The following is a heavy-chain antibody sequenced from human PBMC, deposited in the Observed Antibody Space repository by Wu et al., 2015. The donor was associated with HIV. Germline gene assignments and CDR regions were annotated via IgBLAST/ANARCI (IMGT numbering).Heavy chain of an antibody. V-gene: IGHV1-46*01. D-gene: IGHD3-16*01. Sequence: QVHLVQSGAEVKKPGVFVKVDCKASGYTFTKYYMHWVRQAPGQGLEWMGVIDPSGGRVSYAQKFQGRVTMTEDTSTDTAYMELRTLRSEDTAVYFCATLRHYASVLDIWGQGTLVTVSA. CDR1: GYTFTKYY. J-gene: IGHJ3*02. CDR2: IDPSGGRV. CDR3: ATLRHYASVLDI.